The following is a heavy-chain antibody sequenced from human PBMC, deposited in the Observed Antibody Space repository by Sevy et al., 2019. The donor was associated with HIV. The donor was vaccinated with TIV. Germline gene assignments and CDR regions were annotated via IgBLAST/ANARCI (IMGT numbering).Heavy chain of an antibody. CDR3: AKKMGGGSGMAFLVDY. CDR2: ISGTGDYT. J-gene: IGHJ4*02. Sequence: GGSLRLSCAASGFTFNSFAMGWVRQAPGKGLDWISVISGTGDYTYYADSVKGRFTISRDNSKNTRFLQMNSLRAEDTAIFYCAKKMGGGSGMAFLVDYWGQGTLVTVSS. D-gene: IGHD5-18*01. CDR1: GFTFNSFA. V-gene: IGHV3-23*01.